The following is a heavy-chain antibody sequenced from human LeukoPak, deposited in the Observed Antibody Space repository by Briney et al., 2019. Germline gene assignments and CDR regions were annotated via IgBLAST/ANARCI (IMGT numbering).Heavy chain of an antibody. CDR1: GGSISSYY. J-gene: IGHJ4*02. CDR3: ARHANYDRSARPLDY. Sequence: SETLSLTCAVSGGSISSYYWSWFRQPPGKGLEWFGYIYYSGSTDYNPSLKSRVTISVDTSRNQFSLRLSSVTAADTAVYYCARHANYDRSARPLDYWGQGTLVTVSS. V-gene: IGHV4-59*08. D-gene: IGHD3-22*01. CDR2: IYYSGST.